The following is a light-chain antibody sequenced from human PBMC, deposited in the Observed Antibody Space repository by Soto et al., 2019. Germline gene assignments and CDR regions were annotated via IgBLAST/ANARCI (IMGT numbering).Light chain of an antibody. CDR1: QSISTW. V-gene: IGKV1-5*03. CDR3: QQYNTYLYT. CDR2: KAY. Sequence: DIQMTQSPSTLSASVGDRVTITCRASQSISTWLAWYQQKPGKAPKLLIYKAYSLESGVQSRFSGSGSGTEFSLTISSLQPDDFATYYCQQYNTYLYTFGQGTKLEI. J-gene: IGKJ2*01.